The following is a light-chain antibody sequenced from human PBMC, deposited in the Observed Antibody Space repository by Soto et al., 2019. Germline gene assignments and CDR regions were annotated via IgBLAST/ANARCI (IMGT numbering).Light chain of an antibody. CDR3: SSYTSSSTLYV. V-gene: IGLV2-14*01. CDR2: EVS. Sequence: QSALTQPASVSGSPGQSITISCTGTSSDVGGYNYVSWYQQHPGKAPKLMIYEVSNRPSGVSNRFSGSKSGNTASLTISGLQAEDEADYYCSSYTSSSTLYVFGTGTQLPVL. CDR1: SSDVGGYNY. J-gene: IGLJ1*01.